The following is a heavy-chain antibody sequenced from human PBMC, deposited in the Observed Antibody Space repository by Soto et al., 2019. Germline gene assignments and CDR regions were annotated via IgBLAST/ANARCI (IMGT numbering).Heavy chain of an antibody. CDR3: AKGHGYGFDY. CDR2: ISGSGGST. Sequence: GGSLRRSCAVAGFSFSSYAMNWVRQAPGKGLEWVSGISGSGGSTYHADSVKGRLTISRDNSKNTLYLQMNSLRAEDTAVYYCAKGHGYGFDYWGQGTLDTVST. V-gene: IGHV3-23*01. J-gene: IGHJ4*02. D-gene: IGHD5-18*01. CDR1: GFSFSSYA.